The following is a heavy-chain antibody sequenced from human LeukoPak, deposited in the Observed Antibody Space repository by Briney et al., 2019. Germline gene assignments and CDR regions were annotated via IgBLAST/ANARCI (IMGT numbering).Heavy chain of an antibody. Sequence: GGPLRLSCAASGFTFSTYWMTWVRQAPGKGLEWVANIKQDGSAKYYVDSLRGRFSISRDNVKNSLFLQMNSLSAEDTAVYYCARCPYDSTGYYSVPSHLDYWGQGTLVTVSS. CDR2: IKQDGSAK. J-gene: IGHJ4*02. V-gene: IGHV3-7*01. CDR1: GFTFSTYW. CDR3: ARCPYDSTGYYSVPSHLDY. D-gene: IGHD3-22*01.